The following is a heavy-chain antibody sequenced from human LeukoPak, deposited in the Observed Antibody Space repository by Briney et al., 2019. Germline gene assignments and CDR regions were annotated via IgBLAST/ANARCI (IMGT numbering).Heavy chain of an antibody. Sequence: KPSETLPLTCTVSGGSISSYYWSWIRQPPGKGLEWSGYIYYSGSTNYNPSLKSRVTISVDTSKNQFSLKLSSVTAADTAVYYRACANDYGDYGLSNWGQGTLVTVSS. V-gene: IGHV4-59*01. CDR1: GGSISSYY. D-gene: IGHD4-17*01. J-gene: IGHJ4*02. CDR2: IYYSGST. CDR3: ACANDYGDYGLSN.